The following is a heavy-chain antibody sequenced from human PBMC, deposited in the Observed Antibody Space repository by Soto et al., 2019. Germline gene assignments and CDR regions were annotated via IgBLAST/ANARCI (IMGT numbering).Heavy chain of an antibody. CDR1: GFSFTNAW. J-gene: IGHJ4*02. CDR2: IKSKTAGGTT. Sequence: EVQLVESGGGLVKPGGSLRLSCAASGFSFTNAWMPWVRQAPGKGLEWVGRIKSKTAGGTTDHAPPVRGRFTVSRDESKNMLYLEINSLKTEDSAVYYCVAEFGRPGNDWGQGTLVTVSS. V-gene: IGHV3-15*01. CDR3: VAEFGRPGND. D-gene: IGHD3-10*01.